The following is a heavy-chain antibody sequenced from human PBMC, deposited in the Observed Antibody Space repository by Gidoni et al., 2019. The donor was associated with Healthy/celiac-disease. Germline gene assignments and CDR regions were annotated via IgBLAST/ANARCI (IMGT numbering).Heavy chain of an antibody. V-gene: IGHV3-23*01. Sequence: EVQLLESGGGLVQPGGSLRLSCAASGFTFSSYAMSWVRQAPGRGLEWVSAISGSGGSTYCADSVKGRFTISRDTSKNTLYLQMNSLRAEDTAVYYCAKDHLYYYDSSGYSRAFDYWGQGTLVTVSS. CDR3: AKDHLYYYDSSGYSRAFDY. CDR2: ISGSGGST. CDR1: GFTFSSYA. D-gene: IGHD3-22*01. J-gene: IGHJ4*02.